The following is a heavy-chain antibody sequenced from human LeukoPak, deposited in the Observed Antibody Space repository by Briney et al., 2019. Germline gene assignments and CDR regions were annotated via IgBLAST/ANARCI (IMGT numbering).Heavy chain of an antibody. J-gene: IGHJ3*02. CDR1: GYTFTSYG. V-gene: IGHV1-69*05. CDR2: IIPIFGTA. Sequence: SVKVSCKASGYTFTSYGISWVRQAPGQGLEWMGGIIPIFGTANYAQKFQGRVTITTDESTSTAYMELSSLRSEDTAVYYCASTLTVGVVIIGVGAFDIWGQGTMVTVSS. CDR3: ASTLTVGVVIIGVGAFDI. D-gene: IGHD3-3*01.